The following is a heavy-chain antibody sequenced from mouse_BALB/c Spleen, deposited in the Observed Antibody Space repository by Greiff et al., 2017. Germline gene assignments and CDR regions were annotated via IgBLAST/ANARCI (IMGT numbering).Heavy chain of an antibody. V-gene: IGHV1S135*01. CDR1: GYAFTSYN. CDR2: IDPYNGGT. Sequence: EVQLQQSGPELVKPGASVKVSCKASGYAFTSYNMYWVKQSHGKSLEWIGYIDPYNGGTSYNQKFKGKATLTVDKSSSTAYMHLNSLTSEDSAVYYCERADYYGSSDVDDWGQGTTLTVSS. D-gene: IGHD1-1*01. CDR3: ERADYYGSSDVDD. J-gene: IGHJ2*01.